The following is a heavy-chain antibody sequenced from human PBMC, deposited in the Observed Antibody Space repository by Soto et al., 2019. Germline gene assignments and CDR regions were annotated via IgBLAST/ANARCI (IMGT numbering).Heavy chain of an antibody. V-gene: IGHV3-21*04. Sequence: GGSLRLFCAASGFTFSSYSMNWVRQAPGKGLEWVSSISSSSSYIYYADSVKGRFTISRDNAKNSLYLQWSSLKASDTAMYYCARPKQPYFGRDSYYVLGYWYFDLWGRGTPVTVSS. D-gene: IGHD2-21*02. CDR3: ARPKQPYFGRDSYYVLGYWYFDL. J-gene: IGHJ2*01. CDR1: GFTFSSYS. CDR2: ISSSSSYI.